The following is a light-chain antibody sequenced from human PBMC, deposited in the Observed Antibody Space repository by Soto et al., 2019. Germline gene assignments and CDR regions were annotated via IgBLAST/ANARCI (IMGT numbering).Light chain of an antibody. CDR3: QQRNTWPPIT. CDR1: QSVRTY. V-gene: IGKV3-11*01. J-gene: IGKJ5*01. Sequence: EIFLTQSQVTLSLSRGEIATLSWGASQSVRTYLAWYQVKPGQAPRLLIYDASRRASGVPARFSGSGSGTDFTLTISSLEPEDFALYYCQQRNTWPPITFGQGTRLEIK. CDR2: DAS.